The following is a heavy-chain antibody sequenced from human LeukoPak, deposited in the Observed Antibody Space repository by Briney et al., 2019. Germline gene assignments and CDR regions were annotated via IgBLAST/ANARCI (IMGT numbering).Heavy chain of an antibody. V-gene: IGHV3-21*01. CDR3: ARGNYYGSVYADV. D-gene: IGHD3-10*01. CDR2: IRSRNNYI. CDR1: AFNVSGYT. Sequence: GGSLRLSCAASAFNVSGYTVNWVRQAPGKGLEWISSIRSRNNYITYAASVEGRFTISRDNTKNSLYLQMNSLRVEDTAVYYCARGNYYGSVYADVWGKGTTVTVSS. J-gene: IGHJ6*04.